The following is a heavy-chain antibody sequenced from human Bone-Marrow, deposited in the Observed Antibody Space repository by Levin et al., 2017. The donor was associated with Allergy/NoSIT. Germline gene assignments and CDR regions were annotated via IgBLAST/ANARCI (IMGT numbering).Heavy chain of an antibody. CDR1: GGSVNSDSYY. D-gene: IGHD3-16*01. CDR3: ERGGGLTDYGMDV. CDR2: LYYRGNT. J-gene: IGHJ6*02. V-gene: IGHV4-61*01. Sequence: SETLSLTCTVSGGSVNSDSYYWNWIRQPPGKGLEWIGYLYYRGNTNYNPSLKSRVTMSVDSSKNQFSLNLNSVTAADTAIYYCERGGGLTDYGMDVWGQGTPVTVSS.